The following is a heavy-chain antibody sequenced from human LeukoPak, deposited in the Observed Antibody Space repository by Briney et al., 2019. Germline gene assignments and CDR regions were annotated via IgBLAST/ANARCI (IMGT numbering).Heavy chain of an antibody. V-gene: IGHV3-30*04. CDR3: ARDGKYNWNYGYYFDY. CDR1: GFTFSTYT. CDR2: ISYDGSDK. D-gene: IGHD1-7*01. J-gene: IGHJ4*02. Sequence: GGSLRLSCAASGFTFSTYTMHWVRQAPGKGLEWVAVISYDGSDKYYTDSVKGRFTISRDNSKNTLYLQMNSLRAEDTAVYYCARDGKYNWNYGYYFDYWGQGTLVTVSS.